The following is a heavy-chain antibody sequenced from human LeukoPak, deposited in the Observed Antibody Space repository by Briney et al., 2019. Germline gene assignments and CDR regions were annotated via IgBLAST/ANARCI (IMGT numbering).Heavy chain of an antibody. CDR3: ARLGVEDSGDYYDSSDPPVYGMDV. D-gene: IGHD3-22*01. CDR1: GYSFTSYW. V-gene: IGHV5-51*01. J-gene: IGHJ6*02. Sequence: EEYPKTPCKGSGYSFTSYWIGWVRQVPGKGVEWMGINYPGDSDTRYSPSLQGQVTISADKSISTAYLQWSSLKASDTAMYYCARLGVEDSGDYYDSSDPPVYGMDVWGQGTTVTVSS. CDR2: NYPGDSDT.